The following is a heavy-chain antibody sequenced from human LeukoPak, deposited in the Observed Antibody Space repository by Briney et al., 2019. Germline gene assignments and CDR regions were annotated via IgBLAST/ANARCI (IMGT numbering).Heavy chain of an antibody. CDR1: GFTFTTYW. CDR3: VRDITY. V-gene: IGHV3-7*04. Sequence: GGSLRLSCAASGFTFTTYWMSWVRQAPGTGLEWVANINQDGSGKYYLDSVKGRFTISRDNAKNSLYLQMNNLRAEDAAVYYCVRDITYWGQGTLVTVSS. D-gene: IGHD1-14*01. J-gene: IGHJ4*02. CDR2: INQDGSGK.